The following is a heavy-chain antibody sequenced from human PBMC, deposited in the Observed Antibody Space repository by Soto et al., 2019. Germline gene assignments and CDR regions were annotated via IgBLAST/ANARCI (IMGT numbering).Heavy chain of an antibody. CDR3: ARISSYCGGDCYLSWWLDP. CDR2: IYPGDSDT. J-gene: IGHJ5*02. V-gene: IGHV5-51*01. D-gene: IGHD2-21*02. CDR1: GYSFTSYW. Sequence: GESLKISCKGSGYSFTSYWIGWVRQMPGKGLEWMGIIYPGDSDTRYSPSFQGQVTISADKSISTAYLQWSSLKASDTAMYYCARISSYCGGDCYLSWWLDPWGQGTLVTVSS.